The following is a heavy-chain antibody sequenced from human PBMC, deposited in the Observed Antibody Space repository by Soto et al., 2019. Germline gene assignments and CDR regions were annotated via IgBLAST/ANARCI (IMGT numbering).Heavy chain of an antibody. CDR2: IIPIFGTA. V-gene: IGHV1-69*13. CDR3: ARSARGPLVWDDFDY. CDR1: GGTFSSYA. D-gene: IGHD3-16*01. Sequence: SVKVSCKASGGTFSSYAISWVRQAPGQGLEWMGGIIPIFGTANYAQKFQGRVTITADESASTAYMELSSLRSEDTAVYYCARSARGPLVWDDFDYWGQGTLVTVSS. J-gene: IGHJ4*02.